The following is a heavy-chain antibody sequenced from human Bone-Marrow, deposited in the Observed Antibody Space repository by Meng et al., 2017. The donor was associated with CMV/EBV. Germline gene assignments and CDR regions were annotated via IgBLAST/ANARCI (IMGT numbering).Heavy chain of an antibody. V-gene: IGHV1-69*10. CDR3: ARGMRRASSFTDWFDP. J-gene: IGHJ5*02. CDR1: GGTFSSYA. Sequence: SSVNVSRQGSGGTFSSYAISGVRQAPGQGLEWMGGIIPILGIANYAQKFQGRVTIPADTSTSTAYMELSSLRSEDTAVYYCARGMRRASSFTDWFDPWGQGTLVTVSS. CDR2: IIPILGIA. D-gene: IGHD2-21*01.